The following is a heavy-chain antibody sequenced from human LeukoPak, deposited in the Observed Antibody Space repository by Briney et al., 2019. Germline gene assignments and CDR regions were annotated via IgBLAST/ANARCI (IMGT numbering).Heavy chain of an antibody. J-gene: IGHJ6*03. CDR1: GFTFSDYY. V-gene: IGHV3-11*04. CDR2: LSSSGRTI. CDR3: ARNYWELLDYYYYMDV. D-gene: IGHD1-26*01. Sequence: PGGSLRLSCAASGFTFSDYYMNWIRQAPGKGLEWVSYLSSSGRTIYYADSVKGRFTISRDNAKNSLYLQMNSLRAEDTAVYYCARNYWELLDYYYYMDVWGKGTTVTVSS.